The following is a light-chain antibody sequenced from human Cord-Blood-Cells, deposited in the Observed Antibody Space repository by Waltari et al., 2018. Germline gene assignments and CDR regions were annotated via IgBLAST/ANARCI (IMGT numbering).Light chain of an antibody. CDR3: QQYNNWPPGT. J-gene: IGKJ3*01. CDR2: GAS. Sequence: EIVMTHSPATLSVSPGERSTLSCRASQRVSSNLAWYQQNTGQAHRLLIYGASTRATGIPARFSGSGSGTEFSLTISSLHSEDFAVYYCQQYNNWPPGTFGPGTKVDIK. V-gene: IGKV3-15*01. CDR1: QRVSSN.